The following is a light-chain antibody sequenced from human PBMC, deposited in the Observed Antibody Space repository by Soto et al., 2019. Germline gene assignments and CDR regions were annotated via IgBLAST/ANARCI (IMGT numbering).Light chain of an antibody. V-gene: IGKV3-20*01. Sequence: EIVLTQSPGTLSLSPGEGATLSCRASQSINSFLAWYQQRRGQAPRLLIHGASNRATGIPDRFSGSGSGTDFTLTISRLEPEDFAVYYCQQYGSSPRALTFGGGTKVDIK. CDR1: QSINSF. J-gene: IGKJ4*01. CDR3: QQYGSSPRALT. CDR2: GAS.